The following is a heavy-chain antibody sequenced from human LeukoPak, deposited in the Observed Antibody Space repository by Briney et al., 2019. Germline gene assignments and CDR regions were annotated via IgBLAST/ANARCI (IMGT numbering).Heavy chain of an antibody. CDR1: GYTFTDHY. J-gene: IGHJ4*02. Sequence: ASVKVSCKASGYTFTDHYIHWVRQAPGQGLEWIGWNNPNSGATYYPQRFQGRVTMTRDTSMSTAYMELSRLSFDDTAVYYCARGVWDSSGPRFDYWGKGTLVTVSS. CDR3: ARGVWDSSGPRFDY. V-gene: IGHV1-2*02. D-gene: IGHD3-22*01. CDR2: NNPNSGAT.